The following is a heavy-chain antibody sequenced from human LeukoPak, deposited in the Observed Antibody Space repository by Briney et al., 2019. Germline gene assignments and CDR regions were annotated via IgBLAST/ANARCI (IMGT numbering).Heavy chain of an antibody. J-gene: IGHJ2*01. D-gene: IGHD3-10*01. CDR1: GFTFSGSA. V-gene: IGHV3-73*01. CDR3: TRGYGSGSPYGMDV. Sequence: GGSLRLSCAASGFTFSGSAMHWVRQASGKGLEWVGRIRSKANSYATAYAASVKGRFTISRDDSKNTAYLQMNSLKTEDTAVYYCTRGYGSGSPYGMDVWGRGTLVTVSS. CDR2: IRSKANSYAT.